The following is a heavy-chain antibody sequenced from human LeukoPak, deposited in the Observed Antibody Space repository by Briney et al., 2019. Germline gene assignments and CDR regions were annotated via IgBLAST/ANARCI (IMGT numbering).Heavy chain of an antibody. CDR1: GGSISSSSYY. V-gene: IGHV4-39*02. D-gene: IGHD2-15*01. Sequence: SETLSLTCTVSGGSISSSSYYWGWIRQPPGKGLEWIGSIYYSGSTYYNPSLKSRVTISVDTSKNQFSLKLSSVTAADTALYYCAKDICWWFSGGSCYFDYWGQGTLVTVSS. J-gene: IGHJ4*02. CDR3: AKDICWWFSGGSCYFDY. CDR2: IYYSGST.